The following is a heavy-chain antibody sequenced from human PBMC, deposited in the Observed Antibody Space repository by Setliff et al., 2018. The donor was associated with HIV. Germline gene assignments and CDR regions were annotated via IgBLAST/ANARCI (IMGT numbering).Heavy chain of an antibody. Sequence: SENLSLTCTVSGGSINSRSYYWAWIRQPPGKGLEWVASIYFSGTPYYNPSLKNRVTISVDTSKNQFSLKLSSVTAADTAVYYCARRGMWSYETGGNPTATFDYWGQGVLVTVSS. CDR2: IYFSGTP. D-gene: IGHD2-8*02. J-gene: IGHJ4*02. V-gene: IGHV4-39*01. CDR1: GGSINSRSYY. CDR3: ARRGMWSYETGGNPTATFDY.